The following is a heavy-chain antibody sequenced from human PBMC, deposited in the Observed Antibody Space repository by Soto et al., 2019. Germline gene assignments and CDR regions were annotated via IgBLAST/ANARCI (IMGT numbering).Heavy chain of an antibody. V-gene: IGHV3-9*01. D-gene: IGHD3-10*01. Sequence: GGSLRLSCAASGFTFDDYAMHWVRQAPGKGLEWVSGISWNSGSIGYADSVKGRFTISRDNAKNSLYLQMNSLRAEGTALYYCAKARTVRGAPPSFDYWGQGTLVTVSS. J-gene: IGHJ4*02. CDR1: GFTFDDYA. CDR3: AKARTVRGAPPSFDY. CDR2: ISWNSGSI.